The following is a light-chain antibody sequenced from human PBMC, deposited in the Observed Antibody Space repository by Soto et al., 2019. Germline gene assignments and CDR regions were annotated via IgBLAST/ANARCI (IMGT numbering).Light chain of an antibody. Sequence: EIVLTQSPGTLSLSPGERATLSCRASQSVGSDYLAWYQQKPGQAPRLLIYGASNRATGIPDRFSGSGSGTDFALTISRLEPADFAVYYCQQYDSSPPIPFGQGTRLEI. CDR3: QQYDSSPPIP. CDR1: QSVGSDY. J-gene: IGKJ5*01. V-gene: IGKV3-20*01. CDR2: GAS.